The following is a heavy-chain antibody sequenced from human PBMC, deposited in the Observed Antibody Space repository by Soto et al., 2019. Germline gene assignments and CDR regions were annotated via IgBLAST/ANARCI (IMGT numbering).Heavy chain of an antibody. V-gene: IGHV4-61*01. J-gene: IGHJ5*01. CDR3: ARDFACLDS. CDR2: VYHTGST. CDR1: GGSFKSGSYS. D-gene: IGHD3-3*01. Sequence: SETLSLTCTVSGGSFKSGSYSWSWIRQPPGKGLEWIGYVYHTGSTSYNPSLKSRVSISMDTSKNQFSLNLDSVTAAYTAVYFCARDFACLDSWGRGTLVTVAS.